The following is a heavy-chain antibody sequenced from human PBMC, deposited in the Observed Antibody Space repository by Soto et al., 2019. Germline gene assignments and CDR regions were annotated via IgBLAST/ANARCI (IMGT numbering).Heavy chain of an antibody. Sequence: TSETLSLTCAVSSGSVSSSNWWSWVRQPPGKGLEWIGEIYHNGSTNYNPSLKSRVTISVDKSKNQFSLKLSSVTAADTAVYYCARGRGCSGSSCYPYYFDYWGQGTLVTVSS. CDR3: ARGRGCSGSSCYPYYFDY. CDR2: IYHNGST. CDR1: SGSVSSSNW. D-gene: IGHD2-15*01. J-gene: IGHJ4*02. V-gene: IGHV4-4*02.